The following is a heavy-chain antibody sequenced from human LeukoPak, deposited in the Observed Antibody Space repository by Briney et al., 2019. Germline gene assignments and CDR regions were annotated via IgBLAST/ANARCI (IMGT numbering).Heavy chain of an antibody. CDR1: GFTFSSYA. D-gene: IGHD3-22*01. V-gene: IGHV3-30-3*01. CDR2: ISYDGSNK. Sequence: GGSLRLSCAASGFTFSSYAMHWVRQAPGKGLEWVAVISYDGSNKYYADSVKGRFTISRDNSKNTLYLQMNSLRAEVTAVYYCARSYDSSGQGAAFDYWGQGTLVTVSS. CDR3: ARSYDSSGQGAAFDY. J-gene: IGHJ4*02.